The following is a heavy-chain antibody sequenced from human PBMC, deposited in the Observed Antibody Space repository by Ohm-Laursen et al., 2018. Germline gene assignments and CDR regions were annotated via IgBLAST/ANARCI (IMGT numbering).Heavy chain of an antibody. V-gene: IGHV3-43*01. D-gene: IGHD6-13*01. CDR2: ISWDGGST. CDR3: AKALYSSSWYYYGMDV. Sequence: GSLRLSCSASGFTFENYTMHWVRQAPGKGLEWVSLISWDGGSTYYADSVKGRFTISRDNSKNSLYLQMNSLRTEDTALYYCAKALYSSSWYYYGMDVWGQGTTVTVSS. CDR1: GFTFENYT. J-gene: IGHJ6*02.